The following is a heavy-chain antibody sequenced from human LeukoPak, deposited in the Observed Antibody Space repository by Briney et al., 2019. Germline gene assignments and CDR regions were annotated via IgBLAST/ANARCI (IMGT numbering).Heavy chain of an antibody. CDR3: ALIPFDYYYGMDV. J-gene: IGHJ6*02. CDR1: GGSVSTYY. V-gene: IGHV4-34*01. Sequence: SETLSLTCAVYGGSVSTYYWNWIRQPPGKGLEWIGEINHSGSTNYSPSLKSRVTISVDTSKNQFSLRLNSVTAADTAVYYCALIPFDYYYGMDVWGQETTVTVSS. CDR2: INHSGST.